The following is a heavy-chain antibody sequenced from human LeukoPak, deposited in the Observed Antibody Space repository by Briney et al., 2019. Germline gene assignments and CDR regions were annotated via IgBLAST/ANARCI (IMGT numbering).Heavy chain of an antibody. D-gene: IGHD2-15*01. CDR1: GGTFSSYA. Sequence: SVKVSCEASGGTFSSYALSWVRQAPGHGPEWMGGIIPIFGTPHYAQKFQGRVTITTDESTSTAYMELSSRRSEDTAVYYCARSPPSTELLHYCDYWGQGTLVTVSS. CDR3: ARSPPSTELLHYCDY. V-gene: IGHV1-69*05. CDR2: IIPIFGTP. J-gene: IGHJ4*02.